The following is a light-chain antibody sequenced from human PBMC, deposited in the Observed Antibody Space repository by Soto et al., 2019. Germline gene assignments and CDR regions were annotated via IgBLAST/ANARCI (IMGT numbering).Light chain of an antibody. J-gene: IGKJ4*01. CDR3: QQRKFWLS. CDR2: DAS. CDR1: QSIDIY. V-gene: IGKV3-11*01. Sequence: TVLTQSPATLSLSPGERATLSCMASQSIDIYLAWYQLRPGQAPRLLIYDASNRPPGIPARFSGSGSGTDFTLTISSLEPEDFAIYYCQQRKFWLSFGGGTKVEIK.